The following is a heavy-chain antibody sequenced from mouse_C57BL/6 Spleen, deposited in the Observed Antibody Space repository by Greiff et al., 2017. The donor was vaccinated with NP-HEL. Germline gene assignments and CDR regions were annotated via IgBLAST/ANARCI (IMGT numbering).Heavy chain of an antibody. D-gene: IGHD2-1*01. CDR1: GFNIKDYY. CDR2: IDPEDGET. CDR3: ARWGGYYGNYGWFAY. Sequence: EVKLMESGAELVKPGASVKLSCTASGFNIKDYYMHWVKQRTEQGLEWIGRIDPEDGETKYAPKFQGKATITADTSSTTAYLQLSSLTSEDTAVYYVARWGGYYGNYGWFAYWGQGTLVTVSA. V-gene: IGHV14-2*01. J-gene: IGHJ3*01.